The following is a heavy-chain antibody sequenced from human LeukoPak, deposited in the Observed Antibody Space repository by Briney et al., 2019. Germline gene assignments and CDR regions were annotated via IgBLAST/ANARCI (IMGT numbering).Heavy chain of an antibody. CDR1: SGFA. J-gene: IGHJ4*02. D-gene: IGHD3-22*01. V-gene: IGHV3-23*01. CDR3: AKTNGYYSD. Sequence: GESLRLSCAAFSGFAMSWVRQAPGKGLEWVSGISGSGGTTYYADSVKGRFTISRDNSKNSLSLQVSSLRAEDTAVYYCAKTNGYYSDWGQGTLVTVSS. CDR2: ISGSGGTT.